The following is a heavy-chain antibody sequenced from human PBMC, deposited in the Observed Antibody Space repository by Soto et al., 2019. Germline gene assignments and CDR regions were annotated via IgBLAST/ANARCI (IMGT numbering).Heavy chain of an antibody. Sequence: EVQLLESGGGLVRPGGSLRLSCAASGFTFSSYAMSWVRQAPGKGLEWVSTISGSDGRTYSTDSVKVRFTISRDNSRKTAYLQMNSLRVEDTAVYYCAKGVSQYTPLALFDYWGRGTLVTVSS. CDR3: AKGVSQYTPLALFDY. CDR1: GFTFSSYA. V-gene: IGHV3-23*01. J-gene: IGHJ4*02. CDR2: ISGSDGRT. D-gene: IGHD5-18*01.